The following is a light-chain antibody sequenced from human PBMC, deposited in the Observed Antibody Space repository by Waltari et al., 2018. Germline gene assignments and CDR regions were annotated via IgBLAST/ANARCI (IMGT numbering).Light chain of an antibody. V-gene: IGKV3-20*01. CDR3: QNYVRLPAT. CDR1: QSVARA. Sequence: EIVLTQSPGTLSLSPGERATLSCRASQSVARALAWYQQKPGQPPRLLIYNTNTRATGVPDRFSCGGAGTDFSLTISRLEPEDFAVYYCQNYVRLPATFGQGTKVEIK. CDR2: NTN. J-gene: IGKJ1*01.